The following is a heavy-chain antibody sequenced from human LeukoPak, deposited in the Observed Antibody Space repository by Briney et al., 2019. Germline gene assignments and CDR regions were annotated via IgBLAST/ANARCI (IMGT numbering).Heavy chain of an antibody. CDR3: ARHIGGGIEDMDV. CDR1: GGSIGTYY. CDR2: IYVTGN. Sequence: NTSETLSLTCTVSGGSIGTYYWSWVRQSPGKGLEWIGYIYVTGNRYNPYLQSRVTISVDTSRNQFFLKMSSVTAADPAVYYCARHIGGGIEDMDVWGKGTKVTVSS. J-gene: IGHJ6*03. D-gene: IGHD3-16*02. V-gene: IGHV4-59*08.